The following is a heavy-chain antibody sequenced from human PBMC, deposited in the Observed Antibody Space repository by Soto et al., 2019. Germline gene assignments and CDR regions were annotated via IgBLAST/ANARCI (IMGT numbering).Heavy chain of an antibody. D-gene: IGHD1-7*01. V-gene: IGHV1-69*13. J-gene: IGHJ5*02. Sequence: SVKASSKASGVTFSSYAISWVRQAPGQGLEWMGGIITIFATANYAQKFQGRVTIPADESTSTAYMELSSLRSEDTAVYYCARDPTVRITGTPSPHPWGQGTLVTVSS. CDR3: ARDPTVRITGTPSPHP. CDR1: GVTFSSYA. CDR2: IITIFATA.